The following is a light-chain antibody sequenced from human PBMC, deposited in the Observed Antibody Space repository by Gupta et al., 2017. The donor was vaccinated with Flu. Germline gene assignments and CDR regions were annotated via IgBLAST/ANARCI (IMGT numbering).Light chain of an antibody. J-gene: IGKJ4*01. CDR2: GAS. CDR1: QSVSSSY. Sequence: EIVLTPSTGTLSLSPGERATLSCRASQSVSSSYLAWYQQTPGQAPRLLIYGASSRATGIPDRFSGSGSGTDFTLTISRLEPEDFAVYYCQQYGSSPLTFGGGTKVEIK. CDR3: QQYGSSPLT. V-gene: IGKV3-20*01.